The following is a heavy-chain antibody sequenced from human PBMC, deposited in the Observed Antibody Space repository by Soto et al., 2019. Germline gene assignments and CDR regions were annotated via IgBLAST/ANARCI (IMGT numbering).Heavy chain of an antibody. Sequence: QVQLVQSGAEVKKPGSSVKVSCKASGGTFSSYAISWVRQAPGQGLEWMGGIIPIFGTANYAQKFQGRVTITADESTSTADMELGRLRSEDTAVYYCASVYGSGTLYYYGMDGWGQGTTVTVSS. D-gene: IGHD3-10*01. V-gene: IGHV1-69*01. CDR3: ASVYGSGTLYYYGMDG. CDR2: IIPIFGTA. CDR1: GGTFSSYA. J-gene: IGHJ6*02.